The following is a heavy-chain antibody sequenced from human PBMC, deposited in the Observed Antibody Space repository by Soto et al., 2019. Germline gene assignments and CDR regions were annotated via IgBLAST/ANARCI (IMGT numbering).Heavy chain of an antibody. CDR2: IWYDGSNK. V-gene: IGHV3-33*01. CDR1: GFTCSSYG. Sequence: QVHLVESGGGVVQPGRSLRLSCAASGFTCSSYGMHWVRQAPGKGLEWVAVIWYDGSNKYYADSAKGRFTISRDNSKNTLYLQMNSLRVEDTAVYSCARDDYGSGSYPYYYGMDVWGQATTVTVPS. J-gene: IGHJ6*02. D-gene: IGHD3-10*01. CDR3: ARDDYGSGSYPYYYGMDV.